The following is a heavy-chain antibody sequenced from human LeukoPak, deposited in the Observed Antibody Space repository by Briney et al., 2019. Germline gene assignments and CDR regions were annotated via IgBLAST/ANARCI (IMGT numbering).Heavy chain of an antibody. J-gene: IGHJ5*02. Sequence: PPETLSLTCAVYGGSFSGYYWSWIRQPPGKGLEWSGEINHSGSTNYNPTPKPRVTISVDPSKIQFSLKLSSVTAADTAVYYCARAARHFWSGYYTGADWFDPWGQGTLVTVSS. V-gene: IGHV4-34*01. CDR3: ARAARHFWSGYYTGADWFDP. CDR2: INHSGST. CDR1: GGSFSGYY. D-gene: IGHD3-3*02.